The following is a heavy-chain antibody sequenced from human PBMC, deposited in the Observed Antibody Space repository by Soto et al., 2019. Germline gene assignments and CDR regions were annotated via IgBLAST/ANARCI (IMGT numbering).Heavy chain of an antibody. D-gene: IGHD6-19*01. CDR2: ISYDGSNK. CDR1: GFTFSSYA. V-gene: IGHV3-30-3*01. CDR3: ARERYSSGWYYFDY. J-gene: IGHJ4*02. Sequence: GGSLRLSCAASGFTFSSYAMHWVRQAPGKGLEWVAVISYDGSNKYYADSVKGRFTISRDNSKNTLYLQMNSLRAEDTAVYYCARERYSSGWYYFDYWGQGTLVTVSS.